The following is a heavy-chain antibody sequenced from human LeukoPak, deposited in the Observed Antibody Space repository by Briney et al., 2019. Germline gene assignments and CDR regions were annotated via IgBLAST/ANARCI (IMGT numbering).Heavy chain of an antibody. CDR3: SKDAQRGFDYMNSHEH. Sequence: GTSLRLSCEASGFTFSHFGMHWVRQAPGKGLEWVAVIWIDATNEYCADSVKGRFTISTDSFKSSVSLEMNSLRAEDTSVYYCSKDAQRGFDYMNSHEHWGQGSLV. CDR1: GFTFSHFG. J-gene: IGHJ4*02. V-gene: IGHV3-33*06. D-gene: IGHD4-11*01. CDR2: IWIDATNE.